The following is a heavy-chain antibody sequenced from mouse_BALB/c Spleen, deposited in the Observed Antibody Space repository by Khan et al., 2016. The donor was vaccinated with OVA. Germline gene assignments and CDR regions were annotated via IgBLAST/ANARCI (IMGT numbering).Heavy chain of an antibody. Sequence: VQLKESGPGLVAPSQSLSITCTVSGFSLTSYGVHWVRQPLGKGLEWLGIIWAGGSINYNSALMSRMSISKDNSKSQVFLKMNSLQTDDTAMYYCARDTTANPYWGQGTLVTVSA. J-gene: IGHJ3*01. CDR3: ARDTTANPY. CDR2: IWAGGSI. CDR1: GFSLTSYG. V-gene: IGHV2-9*02. D-gene: IGHD1-2*01.